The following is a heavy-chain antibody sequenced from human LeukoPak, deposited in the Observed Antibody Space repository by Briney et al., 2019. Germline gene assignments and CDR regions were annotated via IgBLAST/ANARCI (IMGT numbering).Heavy chain of an antibody. CDR2: INPSGGST. CDR1: GYTFTSYY. Sequence: ASVKVSCKASGYTFTSYYMHWVRQAPGQGLEWMGIINPSGGSTSYAQKFQGRVTMTTDTSTSTAYMELGSLRSDDTALYYCARDPEGATDFDYWGQGTLLTVSS. V-gene: IGHV1-46*01. D-gene: IGHD1-26*01. J-gene: IGHJ4*02. CDR3: ARDPEGATDFDY.